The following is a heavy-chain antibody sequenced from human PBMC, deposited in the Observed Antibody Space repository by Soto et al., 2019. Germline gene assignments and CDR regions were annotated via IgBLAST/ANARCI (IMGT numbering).Heavy chain of an antibody. CDR1: GYTFTNYE. Sequence: GASVKVSCKASGYTFTNYEISWVRQATGQGLEWMGWMIPGSGNTGYAHKFQGRVTVTRDLSISTAYMELSRLESDDTAIYYCARMASRGPLSWFDPWGQGTPVTLS. CDR3: ARMASRGPLSWFDP. J-gene: IGHJ5*02. D-gene: IGHD2-15*01. CDR2: MIPGSGNT. V-gene: IGHV1-8*01.